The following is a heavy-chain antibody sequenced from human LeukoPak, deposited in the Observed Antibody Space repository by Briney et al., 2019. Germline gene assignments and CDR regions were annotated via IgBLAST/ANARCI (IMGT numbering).Heavy chain of an antibody. D-gene: IGHD1-26*01. Sequence: PSETLSLTCTVSGVSISSSNYYWGWIRQPPGKGLEWIGSISYSGSTYYSPSLKSRVTISVDTSKNQFSLELSSVTATDTAVYFCATNRVGTYDRPFDIWGQGTMVTVSS. CDR1: GVSISSSNYY. J-gene: IGHJ3*02. CDR3: ATNRVGTYDRPFDI. V-gene: IGHV4-39*07. CDR2: ISYSGST.